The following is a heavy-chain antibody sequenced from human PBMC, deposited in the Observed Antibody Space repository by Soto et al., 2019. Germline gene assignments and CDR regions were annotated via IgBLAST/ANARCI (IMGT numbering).Heavy chain of an antibody. CDR2: IYYSGST. D-gene: IGHD6-13*01. CDR3: ARSRQPRRYYYYGMDV. CDR1: GGSISSGGYY. J-gene: IGHJ6*02. V-gene: IGHV4-31*03. Sequence: PSETVSLTCTVSGGSISSGGYYWSWIRQHPGKGLEWIGYIYYSGSTYYNPSLKSRVTISVDTSKNQFSLKLSSVTAADTAVYYCARSRQPRRYYYYGMDVWGQGTTVTVSS.